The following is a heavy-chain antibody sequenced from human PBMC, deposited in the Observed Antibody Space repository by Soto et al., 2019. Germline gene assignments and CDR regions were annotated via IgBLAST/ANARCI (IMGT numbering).Heavy chain of an antibody. V-gene: IGHV3-74*01. CDR1: GFTFSTYW. CDR3: ARATGSNHPFDY. CDR2: ISTDGSST. D-gene: IGHD2-2*01. Sequence: EVQLVESGGGLVQPGGSLRLSCAATGFTFSTYWMHWVRQGPGKGLVWVSRISTDGSSTTYADSVKGRSTIARDNDKNTLYLQMNSLRAEDTAVYYCARATGSNHPFDYWGQGSLVTVSS. J-gene: IGHJ4*02.